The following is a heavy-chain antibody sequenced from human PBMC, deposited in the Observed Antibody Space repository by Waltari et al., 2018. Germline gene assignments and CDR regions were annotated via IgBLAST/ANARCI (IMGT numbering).Heavy chain of an antibody. CDR3: ARALDAFDI. V-gene: IGHV4-61*09. Sequence: QVQLQESGPGLVKPSQTLSLTCTVSGGSISSGSYYWSWIRQPAGKGLEWIGYIYTSGSTNYNPSRKSRVTISVDTSKNQFSLKLSSVTAADTAVYYCARALDAFDIWGQGTMVTVSS. CDR1: GGSISSGSYY. J-gene: IGHJ3*02. CDR2: IYTSGST.